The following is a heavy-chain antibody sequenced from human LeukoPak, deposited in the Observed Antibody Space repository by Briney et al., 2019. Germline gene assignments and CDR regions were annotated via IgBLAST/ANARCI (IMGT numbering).Heavy chain of an antibody. CDR1: GYTFTSYG. CDR2: ISAYNGNT. V-gene: IGHV1-18*01. CDR3: ARDQGGRLFGVVPRHAFDI. Sequence: ASVKVSCKASGYTFTSYGISWVRQAPGQGLEWMGWISAYNGNTNYAQKLQRRVTMTTDTSTSTAYMELRSLRSNDTAVYYCARDQGGRLFGVVPRHAFDIWGQGTMVTVSS. D-gene: IGHD3-3*01. J-gene: IGHJ3*02.